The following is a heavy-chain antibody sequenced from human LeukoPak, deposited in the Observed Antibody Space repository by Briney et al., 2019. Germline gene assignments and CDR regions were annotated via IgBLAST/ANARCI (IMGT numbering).Heavy chain of an antibody. Sequence: SETLSLTCAVSGGSISSGAYSWSWIRQPPRKGLEWIGYVYYSGGTYYNPSLKSRVTISVDTSKNQFSLKLSSVTAADTAVYYCAGAEGIQLWDFDYWGQGTLVTVSS. CDR2: VYYSGGT. CDR1: GGSISSGAYS. V-gene: IGHV4-30-4*07. J-gene: IGHJ4*02. D-gene: IGHD5-18*01. CDR3: AGAEGIQLWDFDY.